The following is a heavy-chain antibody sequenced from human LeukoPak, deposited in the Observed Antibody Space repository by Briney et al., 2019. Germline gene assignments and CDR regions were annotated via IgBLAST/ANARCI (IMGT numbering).Heavy chain of an antibody. J-gene: IGHJ4*02. Sequence: ASVKVSCTSSGYSFTIYGINWVRQAPGQGLEWMGWISTDNGNTDYAQNLQGRVTMTTDTSTSTAYMEVRSLRSDDTAVYYCARAYRDAYGPLAYWGQGTLVTVSS. D-gene: IGHD5-18*01. CDR2: ISTDNGNT. CDR3: ARAYRDAYGPLAY. V-gene: IGHV1-18*04. CDR1: GYSFTIYG.